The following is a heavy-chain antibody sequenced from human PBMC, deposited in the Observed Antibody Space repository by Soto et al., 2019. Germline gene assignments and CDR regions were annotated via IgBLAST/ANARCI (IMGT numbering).Heavy chain of an antibody. V-gene: IGHV3-30*18. D-gene: IGHD3-3*01. CDR3: AKELNYESGPFSP. CDR2: ISYDGSNK. J-gene: IGHJ5*02. Sequence: GGSLRLSCAASGFTFSSYGMHWVRQAPGKGLEWVAVISYDGSNKYYADSVKGRFTISRDNSKNTLYLQMNSLRAEDTAVYYCAKELNYESGPFSPWGQGTLVTVSS. CDR1: GFTFSSYG.